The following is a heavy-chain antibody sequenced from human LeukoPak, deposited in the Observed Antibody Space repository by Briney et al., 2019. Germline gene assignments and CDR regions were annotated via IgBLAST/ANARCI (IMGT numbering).Heavy chain of an antibody. CDR2: INPNGGDT. Sequence: ASVKVSCKASGYSFNNYFLHWVRQAPGQGLEWMGCINPNGGDTTYAQKFQGRVTMTRDPSTTTAYMELSRLTSDDSAVYYCARGVNYYDVGGHYDTFDVWGQGTVVTVSS. D-gene: IGHD3-22*01. V-gene: IGHV1-2*02. CDR1: GYSFNNYF. J-gene: IGHJ3*01. CDR3: ARGVNYYDVGGHYDTFDV.